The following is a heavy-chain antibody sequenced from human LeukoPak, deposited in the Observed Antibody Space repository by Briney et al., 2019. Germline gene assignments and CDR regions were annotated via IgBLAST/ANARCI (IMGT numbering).Heavy chain of an antibody. CDR3: AKDRDPPGFQPLDY. J-gene: IGHJ4*02. CDR1: GFTFSSYS. Sequence: GGSLRLSCAASGFTFSSYSMNWVRQAPGKGLEWVSAISGSGGSTYYADSVKGRFTISRDNSKNTLYLQMNSLRAEDTAVYYCAKDRDPPGFQPLDYWGQGTLVTVSS. D-gene: IGHD5-24*01. V-gene: IGHV3-23*01. CDR2: ISGSGGST.